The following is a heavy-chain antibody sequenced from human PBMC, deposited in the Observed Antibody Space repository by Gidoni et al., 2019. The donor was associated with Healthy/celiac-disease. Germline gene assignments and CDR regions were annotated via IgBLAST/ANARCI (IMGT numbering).Heavy chain of an antibody. Sequence: QVQLVESGGGVVQPGRSLRLSCAAAGFTFSSYGMHWVRQAPGKGLEWVAVIWYDGSNKYYADSVKGRFTISRDNSKNTLYLQMNSLRAEDTAVYYCAGATTVTTLDYWGQGTLVTVSS. J-gene: IGHJ4*02. CDR1: GFTFSSYG. V-gene: IGHV3-33*01. CDR3: AGATTVTTLDY. D-gene: IGHD4-17*01. CDR2: IWYDGSNK.